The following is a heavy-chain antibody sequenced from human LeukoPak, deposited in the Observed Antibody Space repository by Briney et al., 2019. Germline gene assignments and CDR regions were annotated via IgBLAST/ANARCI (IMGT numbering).Heavy chain of an antibody. Sequence: ASVKVSCKASGYTFTSYSIIWVRQAPGQGLEWMGRISAYNGNTDYAQKFQGRVTVTTDTSTSTAYMELRSLRSDDTAMYYCARPAGRDYYDSSGYVLYWGQGTLVTVSS. CDR3: ARPAGRDYYDSSGYVLY. CDR2: ISAYNGNT. D-gene: IGHD3-22*01. V-gene: IGHV1-18*01. J-gene: IGHJ4*02. CDR1: GYTFTSYS.